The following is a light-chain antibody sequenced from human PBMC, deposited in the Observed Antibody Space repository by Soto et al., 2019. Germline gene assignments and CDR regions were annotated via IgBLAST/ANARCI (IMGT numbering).Light chain of an antibody. CDR3: QQYDNLPFT. CDR1: QDISNY. CDR2: DAS. J-gene: IGKJ3*01. Sequence: DIQMTQSPSSLSASVGDRVTMTCQASQDISNYLNWYQQKPGKAPKLLIYDASNLETGVPSRFSGSGSGTDFTVTISSLQPEDIATYYCQQYDNLPFTFGPGTKLDFK. V-gene: IGKV1-33*01.